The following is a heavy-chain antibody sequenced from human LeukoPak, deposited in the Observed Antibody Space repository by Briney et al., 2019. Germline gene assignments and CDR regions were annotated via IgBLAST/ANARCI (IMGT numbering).Heavy chain of an antibody. J-gene: IGHJ4*02. CDR1: GGSFSGYY. Sequence: PSETLSLTCAVYGGSFSGYYWSWIRQPPGKGLEWIGEINHSGSTNYNPSLKSRVTISLDTSKNQFSLKLSSVTAADTAVYYCTGHHPRNTVDFWGQGTLVTVSS. D-gene: IGHD2/OR15-2a*01. V-gene: IGHV4-34*01. CDR2: INHSGST. CDR3: TGHHPRNTVDF.